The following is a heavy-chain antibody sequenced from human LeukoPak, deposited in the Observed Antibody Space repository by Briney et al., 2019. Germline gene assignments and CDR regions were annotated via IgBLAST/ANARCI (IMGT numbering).Heavy chain of an antibody. D-gene: IGHD3-10*01. CDR3: AGPNTMVRGVTRLYYYYYGMHV. J-gene: IGHJ6*02. Sequence: LETLSLTCAVYGGTFSDYYWSWIRQPPGKGLEWIGEINHSGTTNYNPSLKSRVTISVDTSKNQFSLKLSSVTAADTAVYYCAGPNTMVRGVTRLYYYYYGMHVGGQGTTVTVSS. CDR2: INHSGTT. V-gene: IGHV4-34*08. CDR1: GGTFSDYY.